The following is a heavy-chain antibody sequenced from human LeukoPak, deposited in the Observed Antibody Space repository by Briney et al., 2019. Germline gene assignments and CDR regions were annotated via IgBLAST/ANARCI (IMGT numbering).Heavy chain of an antibody. D-gene: IGHD5-12*01. CDR1: GYSISRGFY. CDR3: ARDGWLRPNDAFDI. Sequence: SETLSLTCSVSGYSISRGFYWGWIRQPPGKGLEWIVSIFHNGNTYYSPSLKSRVTISVDTSKNQFSLKLSSVTAADTAVYYCARDGWLRPNDAFDIWGQGTMVTVSS. CDR2: IFHNGNT. J-gene: IGHJ3*02. V-gene: IGHV4-38-2*02.